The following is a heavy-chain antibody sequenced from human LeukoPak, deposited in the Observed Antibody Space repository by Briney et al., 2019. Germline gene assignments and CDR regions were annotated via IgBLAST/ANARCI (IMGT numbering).Heavy chain of an antibody. CDR3: ARHDSSGYPYYFDY. J-gene: IGHJ4*02. D-gene: IGHD3-22*01. CDR2: IYYSGST. CDR1: GGSISSYY. V-gene: IGHV4-59*08. Sequence: SETLSLTCTVSGGSISSYYWSWIRQPPGKGLEWIGYIYYSGSTNYNPSLKSRVTISVDTSKNQFSLKLSSVTAADTAVYYCARHDSSGYPYYFDYWGQGTLVTVSS.